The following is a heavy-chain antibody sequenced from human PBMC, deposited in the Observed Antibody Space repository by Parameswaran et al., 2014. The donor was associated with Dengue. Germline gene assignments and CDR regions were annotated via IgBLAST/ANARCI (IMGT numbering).Heavy chain of an antibody. J-gene: IGHJ4*02. CDR2: IYSGGGST. Sequence: VRQDARERGWSGVSVIYSGGGSTYYADSVKGRFTISRDKSKNTVFLQMNSLRAEDTAVYYCARDLDYHYWGQGTLVTVSS. V-gene: IGHV3-53*01. CDR3: ARDLDYHY. D-gene: IGHD4-11*01.